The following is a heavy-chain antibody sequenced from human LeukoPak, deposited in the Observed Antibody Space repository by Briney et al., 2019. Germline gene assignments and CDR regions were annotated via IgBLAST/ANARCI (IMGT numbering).Heavy chain of an antibody. CDR2: IYHTGTT. D-gene: IGHD3-10*01. Sequence: PSETLSLTCIVSGFSISIGYYWGWIRQPPGKGLECIGTIYHTGTTYYNPSLKSRVTISVDTSKNQFSLKLSSVTGADTAVHYCARVGHYYGSGNYYNARGTFDYWGQGTLVTVSS. V-gene: IGHV4-38-2*02. CDR1: GFSISIGYY. J-gene: IGHJ4*02. CDR3: ARVGHYYGSGNYYNARGTFDY.